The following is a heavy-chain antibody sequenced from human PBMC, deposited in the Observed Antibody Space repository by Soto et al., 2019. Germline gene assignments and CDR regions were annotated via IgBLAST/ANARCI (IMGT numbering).Heavy chain of an antibody. CDR1: GYTFFTYD. Sequence: QVQLVQSGVEVKTPGASVKVSCQASGYTFFTYDISWVRQAPGQGLEWMGWISTYSGDTKYAQKFQGRVTMTTDTSTASAYLDLRSLRSDDTAVYYCARHHGPTTSENWFDPWGQGTLVTVSS. CDR2: ISTYSGDT. V-gene: IGHV1-18*01. J-gene: IGHJ5*02. CDR3: ARHHGPTTSENWFDP. D-gene: IGHD5-12*01.